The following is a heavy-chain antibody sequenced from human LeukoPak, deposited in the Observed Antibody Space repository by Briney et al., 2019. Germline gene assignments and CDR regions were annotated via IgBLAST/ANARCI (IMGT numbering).Heavy chain of an antibody. V-gene: IGHV3-23*01. J-gene: IGHJ4*02. CDR3: ARWRYYYDSSGYYSG. D-gene: IGHD3-22*01. Sequence: GGSLRLSCAASGFTFSNHGMNWVRQAPGKGLEWVSGISPSGDITYYADSVKGRFTISRDNSKNTLYLEVISLTAEDTAVYYCARWRYYYDSSGYYSGWGQGTLVTVSS. CDR1: GFTFSNHG. CDR2: ISPSGDIT.